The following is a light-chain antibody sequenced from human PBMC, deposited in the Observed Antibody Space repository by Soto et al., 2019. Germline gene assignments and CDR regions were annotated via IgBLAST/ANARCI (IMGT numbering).Light chain of an antibody. Sequence: DIQMTQSPSTLSGSVGDRVTITCRASQTISSWLAWYQQKPGKAPKLLIYAASTLQSGVPSRFSGSGSGTDFTLTISCLQSEDFATYYGQQYYSYPLTFGGGTKVDIK. CDR3: QQYYSYPLT. CDR2: AAS. CDR1: QTISSW. J-gene: IGKJ4*01. V-gene: IGKV1-5*01.